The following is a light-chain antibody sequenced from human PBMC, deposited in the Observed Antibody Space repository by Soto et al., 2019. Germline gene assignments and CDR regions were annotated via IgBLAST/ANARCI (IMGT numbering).Light chain of an antibody. V-gene: IGKV3-15*01. Sequence: EIVLTQSPGTLSLSPGERATLSCRASQSVSSSYLAWYQQKPGQAPRLLIYYASTRATGIPARFSGSGSGTEFTLTISSLQSEDFALYYCQQYNNWPPITFGQGRRLEIK. CDR3: QQYNNWPPIT. CDR1: QSVSSSY. J-gene: IGKJ5*01. CDR2: YAS.